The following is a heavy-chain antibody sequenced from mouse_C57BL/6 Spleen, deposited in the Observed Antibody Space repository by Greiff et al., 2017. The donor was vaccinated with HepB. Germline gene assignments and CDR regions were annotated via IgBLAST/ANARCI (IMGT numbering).Heavy chain of an antibody. J-gene: IGHJ4*01. Sequence: DVMLVESGEGLVKPGGSLKLSCAASGFTFSSYAMSWVRQTPEKRLEWVAYISSGGDYIYYADTVKGRFTISRDNARNTLYLQMSSLKSEDTAMYYCTREGDSSGYDAMDYWGQGTSVTVSS. V-gene: IGHV5-9-1*02. D-gene: IGHD3-2*02. CDR2: ISSGGDYI. CDR1: GFTFSSYA. CDR3: TREGDSSGYDAMDY.